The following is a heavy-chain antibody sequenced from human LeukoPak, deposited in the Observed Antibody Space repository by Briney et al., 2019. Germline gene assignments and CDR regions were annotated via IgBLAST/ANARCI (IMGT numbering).Heavy chain of an antibody. CDR2: ISAYNGNT. D-gene: IGHD2-2*01. V-gene: IGHV1-18*01. CDR1: GYTFTSYD. CDR3: ARIGIGYCSSTSCLSDAFDI. J-gene: IGHJ3*02. Sequence: ASVKVSCKASGYTFTSYDINWVRQAPGQGLEWMGWISAYNGNTNYAQKLQGRVTMTTDTSTSTAYMELRSLRSDDTAVYYCARIGIGYCSSTSCLSDAFDIWGQGTMVTVSS.